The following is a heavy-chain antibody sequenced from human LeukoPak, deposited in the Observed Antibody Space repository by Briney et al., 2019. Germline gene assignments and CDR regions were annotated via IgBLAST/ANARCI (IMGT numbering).Heavy chain of an antibody. CDR1: GGSFSGYY. V-gene: IGHV4-34*01. CDR3: ARVQSSSWYRYYYGMDV. D-gene: IGHD6-13*01. CDR2: INHSGST. Sequence: SETLSLTCAVYGGSFSGYYWSWIRQPPGKGLEWIGEINHSGSTNYNPSLKSRVTISVDTSKNQFSLKLSSVTAADTAVYYCARVQSSSWYRYYYGMDVWGQGTTVTVSS. J-gene: IGHJ6*02.